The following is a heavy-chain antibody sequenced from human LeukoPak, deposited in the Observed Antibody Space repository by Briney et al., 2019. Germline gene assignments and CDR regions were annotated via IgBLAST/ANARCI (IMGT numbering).Heavy chain of an antibody. Sequence: GGSLRLSCAASGFTVSSNYMSWVRQAPGKGLEWVPVIYSGGSTYYADSVKGRFTISRDNSKNTLYLQMNSLRAEDTAVYYCASGYSGYDRGLYYFDYWGQGTLVTVSS. J-gene: IGHJ4*02. CDR2: IYSGGST. CDR3: ASGYSGYDRGLYYFDY. D-gene: IGHD5-12*01. V-gene: IGHV3-53*01. CDR1: GFTVSSNY.